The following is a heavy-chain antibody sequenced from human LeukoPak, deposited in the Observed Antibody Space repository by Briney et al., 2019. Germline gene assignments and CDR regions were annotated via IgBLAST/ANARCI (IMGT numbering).Heavy chain of an antibody. CDR2: ISSSSSYI. CDR3: SGDPRGGDY. J-gene: IGHJ4*02. Sequence: PGGSLRLSCAASGFTFSDYYMSWIRQASGKGLEWLSYISSSSSYIKYADSVKGRFTISRDNAKNSLYLQMNSLRVEDTAVYYCSGDPRGGDYWGQGTLVTVSS. D-gene: IGHD5-12*01. CDR1: GFTFSDYY. V-gene: IGHV3-11*05.